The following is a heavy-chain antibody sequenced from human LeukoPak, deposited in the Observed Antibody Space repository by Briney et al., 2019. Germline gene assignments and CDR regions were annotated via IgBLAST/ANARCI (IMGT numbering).Heavy chain of an antibody. CDR2: IYYTGSA. V-gene: IGHV4-31*03. CDR3: AREGYTDAFDI. D-gene: IGHD5-18*01. Sequence: SQTLSLTCTVSGGSISSGSYYWSWLRQHPGKGLEWIGYIYYTGSAYYNPSLKSRVTISVDTSKNQFSLKLTSVTAADTAVYYCAREGYTDAFDIWGQGTMVTVSS. J-gene: IGHJ3*02. CDR1: GGSISSGSYY.